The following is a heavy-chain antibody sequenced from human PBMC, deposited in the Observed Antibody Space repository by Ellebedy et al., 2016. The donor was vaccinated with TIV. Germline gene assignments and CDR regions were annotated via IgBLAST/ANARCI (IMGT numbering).Heavy chain of an antibody. Sequence: SVKVSCXASGGTFSSYAISWVRQAPGQGLEWMGGIIPIFGTANYAQKFQGRVTITADESTSTAYMELSSLRSEDTAVYYCARGLTIFGVVKFYYYYYMDVWGKGTTVTVSS. CDR3: ARGLTIFGVVKFYYYYYMDV. D-gene: IGHD3-3*01. J-gene: IGHJ6*03. V-gene: IGHV1-69*13. CDR2: IIPIFGTA. CDR1: GGTFSSYA.